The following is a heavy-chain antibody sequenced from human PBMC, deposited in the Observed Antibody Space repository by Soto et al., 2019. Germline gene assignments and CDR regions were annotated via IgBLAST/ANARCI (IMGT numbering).Heavy chain of an antibody. V-gene: IGHV4-34*01. CDR3: ARGRNDFWSGYYGTDY. CDR2: INHSGST. CDR1: GGSFSGYY. J-gene: IGHJ4*02. Sequence: ASETLSLTCAVYGGSFSGYYWSWIRQPPGKGLEWIGEINHSGSTNYNPSLKSRVTISVDTSKNQFSLKLSSVTAADTAVYYCARGRNDFWSGYYGTDYWGQGTLVTVSS. D-gene: IGHD3-3*01.